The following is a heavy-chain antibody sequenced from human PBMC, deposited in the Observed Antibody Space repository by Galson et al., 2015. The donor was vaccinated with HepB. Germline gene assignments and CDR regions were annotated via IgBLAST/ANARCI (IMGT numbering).Heavy chain of an antibody. CDR1: GGSIRSGSYH. Sequence: TLSLTCTVSGGSIRSGSYHWSWLRQPAGKGLEWIGRISIRGTTSGSTSYNPSLNRRVTLSVDTSNNQFFLRLTSVTAADTAVYYCARDPMDRYSFFDSWGPGALVTVS. CDR2: ISIRGTTSGST. CDR3: ARDPMDRYSFFDS. J-gene: IGHJ4*01. D-gene: IGHD6-13*01. V-gene: IGHV4-61*02.